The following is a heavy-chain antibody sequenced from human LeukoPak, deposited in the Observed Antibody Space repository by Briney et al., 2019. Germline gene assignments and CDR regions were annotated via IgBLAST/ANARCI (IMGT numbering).Heavy chain of an antibody. CDR2: IYNSGNT. V-gene: IGHV4-31*03. D-gene: IGHD2-2*01. CDR3: ARAEYCSSTSCYGSTCFDP. Sequence: SETLSLTCTVSGGSISGGGYYWSWIRQHPGKGLEWIGYIYNSGNTYYNPSLKSRLTISVDTSKNQFSLKLNSVTAADTAVYYCARAEYCSSTSCYGSTCFDPWGQGTLVTVSS. CDR1: GGSISGGGYY. J-gene: IGHJ5*02.